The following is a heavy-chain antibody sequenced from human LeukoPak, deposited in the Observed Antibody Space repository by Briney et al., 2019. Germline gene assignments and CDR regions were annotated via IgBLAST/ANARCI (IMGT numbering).Heavy chain of an antibody. D-gene: IGHD3-10*01. J-gene: IGHJ4*02. Sequence: ASVKVSCKASGGTLSSYAISWVRQAPGQGLEWMGGIIPIFGTANYAQKFQGRVTITADESTSTAYMELSSLRSEDTAVYYCARGTSTMVRGVIRADYFDYWGQGTLVTVSS. CDR2: IIPIFGTA. V-gene: IGHV1-69*13. CDR3: ARGTSTMVRGVIRADYFDY. CDR1: GGTLSSYA.